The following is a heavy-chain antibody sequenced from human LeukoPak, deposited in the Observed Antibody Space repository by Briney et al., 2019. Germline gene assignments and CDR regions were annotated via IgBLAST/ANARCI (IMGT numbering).Heavy chain of an antibody. J-gene: IGHJ3*02. D-gene: IGHD3-10*01. Sequence: SETLSLTCTVSGGSISSGGYYWSWIRQHPGKGLEWIGYIYYSGSTYYNPSLKSRVTISVDTSKNQFSLKLSSVTAADTAVYYCARTQLLWFGESDAFDIWGQGTMVTVSS. CDR2: IYYSGST. CDR1: GGSISSGGYY. V-gene: IGHV4-31*03. CDR3: ARTQLLWFGESDAFDI.